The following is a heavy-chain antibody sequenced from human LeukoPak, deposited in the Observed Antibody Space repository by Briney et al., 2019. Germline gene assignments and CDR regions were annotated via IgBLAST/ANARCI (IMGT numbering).Heavy chain of an antibody. D-gene: IGHD6-13*01. V-gene: IGHV4-39*01. Sequence: SETLSLTCTVSGGSISSSDNYWGWIRQPPGKGLEWIGTIYYSGSTYYNPSLKSRVTISVATPKNQFSLKLSSVTAADTAVYYCASLRSRSSWTTFYFDYWGQGTLVTVSS. CDR1: GGSISSSDNY. CDR3: ASLRSRSSWTTFYFDY. J-gene: IGHJ4*02. CDR2: IYYSGST.